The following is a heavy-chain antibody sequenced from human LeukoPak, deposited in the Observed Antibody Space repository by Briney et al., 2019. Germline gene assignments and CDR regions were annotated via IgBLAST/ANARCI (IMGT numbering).Heavy chain of an antibody. CDR1: GESFSGHD. J-gene: IGHJ4*02. V-gene: IGHV4-34*01. CDR3: ASGRYSSGWYYFDY. D-gene: IGHD6-19*01. CDR2: INHSGST. Sequence: SETLSLTCDVYGESFSGHDWIWIRQPPGKGLEWIGEINHSGSTNYNPSLKSRVTISVDTSKNQFSLKLSSVTAADTAVYYCASGRYSSGWYYFDYWGQGTLVTVSS.